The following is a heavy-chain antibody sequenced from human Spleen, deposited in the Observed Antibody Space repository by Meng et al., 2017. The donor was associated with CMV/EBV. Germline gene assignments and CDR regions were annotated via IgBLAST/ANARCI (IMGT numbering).Heavy chain of an antibody. CDR3: AKTREGGYCSGGSCYWGYYFDY. CDR1: GFTFNNYW. CDR2: INGDGRST. J-gene: IGHJ4*02. D-gene: IGHD2-15*01. V-gene: IGHV3-74*01. Sequence: GESLKISCAVSGFTFNNYWMHWVRQAPGKGLVWVSRINGDGRSTNYGDSVKGRFTISRDNAKNTLYLQMNSLRAEDTAVYYCAKTREGGYCSGGSCYWGYYFDYWGQGTLVTVSS.